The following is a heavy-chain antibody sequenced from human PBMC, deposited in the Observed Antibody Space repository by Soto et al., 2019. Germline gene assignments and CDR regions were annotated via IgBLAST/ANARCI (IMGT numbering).Heavy chain of an antibody. D-gene: IGHD3-3*01. V-gene: IGHV3-33*01. CDR1: GFTFSSYG. CDR2: IWYDGSNK. CDR3: ARDPYDFWSGYPFDY. Sequence: QVQLVESGGGVVQPGRSLRLSCAASGFTFSSYGMHWVRQAPGKGLEWVAVIWYDGSNKYYADSVKGRFTISRDNSKNTLYLQMNILRAEDTAVYYCARDPYDFWSGYPFDYWGQGTLVTVSS. J-gene: IGHJ4*02.